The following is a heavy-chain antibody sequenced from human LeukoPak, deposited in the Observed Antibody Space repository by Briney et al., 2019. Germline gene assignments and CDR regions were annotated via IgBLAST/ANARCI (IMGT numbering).Heavy chain of an antibody. Sequence: ASVKVSCKASGYSFTRYAMYWVRQAPGQRLEWMGWINTGNGNTKYSQKFQGRVTITRDTSASTAHMELRSLRSEDTAVYYCGRTTADYVYYSMDVWGQGTTVTVSS. CDR3: GRTTADYVYYSMDV. D-gene: IGHD4-17*01. CDR2: INTGNGNT. CDR1: GYSFTRYA. V-gene: IGHV1-3*04. J-gene: IGHJ6*02.